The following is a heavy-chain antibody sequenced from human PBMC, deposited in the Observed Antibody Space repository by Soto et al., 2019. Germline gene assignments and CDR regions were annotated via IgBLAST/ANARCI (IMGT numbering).Heavy chain of an antibody. V-gene: IGHV1-69*13. Sequence: SVKVSCKASGGTFSSYAISWVRQAPGQGLEWMGGVIPIFGTANYAQKFQGRVTITADESTSTAYMELSSLRSEDTAVYYCARDVAARRYYYGMDGWGQGTTVTVSS. CDR1: GGTFSSYA. CDR2: VIPIFGTA. CDR3: ARDVAARRYYYGMDG. J-gene: IGHJ6*02. D-gene: IGHD6-6*01.